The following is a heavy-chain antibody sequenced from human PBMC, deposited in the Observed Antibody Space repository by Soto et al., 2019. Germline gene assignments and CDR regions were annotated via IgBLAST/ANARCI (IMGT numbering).Heavy chain of an antibody. CDR1: GYTFTSYG. J-gene: IGHJ6*02. CDR3: ATLRFLEWRLGDYYYYYGMDV. D-gene: IGHD3-3*01. Sequence: QVQLVQSGAEVKKPGASVKVSCKASGYTFTSYGISWVRQAPGQGREWMGWISAYNGNTNYAQKLQGRVTMTTDTSTSTAYMELRSLRSDDTAVYYCATLRFLEWRLGDYYYYYGMDVWGQGTTVTVSS. V-gene: IGHV1-18*01. CDR2: ISAYNGNT.